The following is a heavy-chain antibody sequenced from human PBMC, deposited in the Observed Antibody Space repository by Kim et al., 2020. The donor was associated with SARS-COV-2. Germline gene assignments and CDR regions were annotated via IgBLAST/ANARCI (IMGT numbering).Heavy chain of an antibody. J-gene: IGHJ6*02. CDR2: IDPSDSYT. CDR1: GYSFTSYW. Sequence: GESLKISCKGSGYSFTSYWISWVRQMPGKGLEWMGRIDPSDSYTNYSPSFQGHVTISADKSISTAYLQWSSLKASDTAMYYCARIGIAAAGTLTGGMDVWGQGTTVTVSS. D-gene: IGHD6-13*01. CDR3: ARIGIAAAGTLTGGMDV. V-gene: IGHV5-10-1*01.